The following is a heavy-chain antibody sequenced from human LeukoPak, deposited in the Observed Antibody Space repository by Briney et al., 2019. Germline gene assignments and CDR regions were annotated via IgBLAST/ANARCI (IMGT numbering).Heavy chain of an antibody. V-gene: IGHV3-23*01. CDR1: GFTFSNFA. CDR2: IIGRGVDT. J-gene: IGHJ5*02. D-gene: IGHD2-15*01. Sequence: GGSLRLSCVASGFTFSNFAMNWVRQAPGKRLEWVSSIIGRGVDTYHADSVQGRFTISRDNSKNTLYLQMNSLRVEDTAVYYCAKAPLSGCSGARCYYLGTWGQGALITVSS. CDR3: AKAPLSGCSGARCYYLGT.